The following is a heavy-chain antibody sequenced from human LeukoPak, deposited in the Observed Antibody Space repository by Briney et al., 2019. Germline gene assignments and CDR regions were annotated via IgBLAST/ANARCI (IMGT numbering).Heavy chain of an antibody. Sequence: GGSLRLSCAASGFTFSDYSMIWVRQAPGKGLEWVSFISSSGSNTYYADSVKGRFTISRDNSKNTLYLQMNSLRAEDTAVYYCAKGKNYYDTSGYYSEFGYWGPGTLVTVSS. D-gene: IGHD3-22*01. CDR1: GFTFSDYS. J-gene: IGHJ4*02. CDR2: ISSSGSNT. V-gene: IGHV3-23*01. CDR3: AKGKNYYDTSGYYSEFGY.